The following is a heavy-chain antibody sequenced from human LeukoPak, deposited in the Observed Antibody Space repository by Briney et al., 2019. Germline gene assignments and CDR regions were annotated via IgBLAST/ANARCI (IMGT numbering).Heavy chain of an antibody. CDR3: AKDSIAVAGIFDY. J-gene: IGHJ4*02. Sequence: GGSLRLSCAASGFTFSHFWMSWVRQAPGKGLEWVAYIKKTGSETYYVDSVKGRFTISRDNSKNTLYLQMNSLRAEDTAAYYCAKDSIAVAGIFDYWGQGTLVTVSS. V-gene: IGHV3-7*03. D-gene: IGHD6-19*01. CDR2: IKKTGSET. CDR1: GFTFSHFW.